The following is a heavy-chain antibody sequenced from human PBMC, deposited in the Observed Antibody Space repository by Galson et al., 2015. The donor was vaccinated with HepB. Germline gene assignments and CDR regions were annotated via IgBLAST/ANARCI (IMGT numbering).Heavy chain of an antibody. CDR3: VYWGNYCSSTSCYHRSQDAFHI. J-gene: IGHJ3*02. CDR2: TSSSSSYI. V-gene: IGHV3-21*01. CDR1: GFTFSSYS. D-gene: IGHD2-2*01. Sequence: SLRLSCADSGFTFSSYSMNWVRQAPGKGLEWVSSTSSSSSYIYYADSVKGRFTISRDNAKTSLYLQMNSLRAEDTAVYYCVYWGNYCSSTSCYHRSQDAFHIWGQGTMVTVSS.